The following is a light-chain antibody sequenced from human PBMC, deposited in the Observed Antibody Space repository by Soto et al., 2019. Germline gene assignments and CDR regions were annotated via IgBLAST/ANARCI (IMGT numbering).Light chain of an antibody. V-gene: IGKV3-15*01. CDR2: GAS. CDR3: QQYNNWPRT. Sequence: EIVMTQSPATLSVSPGERATLSCRASQSVSSNLAWYQQKPGQAPRLPIYGASTRATGLPARFSGSASCTEFTLTISSLQSEDFAVYYCQQYNNWPRTFGQETKLESK. CDR1: QSVSSN. J-gene: IGKJ2*01.